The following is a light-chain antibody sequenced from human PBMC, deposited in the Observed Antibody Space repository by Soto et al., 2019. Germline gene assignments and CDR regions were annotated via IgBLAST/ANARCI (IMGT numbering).Light chain of an antibody. CDR3: QSYDSSLSGSRV. CDR2: GNS. CDR1: ISNIGAVYD. J-gene: IGLJ3*02. Sequence: QSVLTQPPSVSGAPGQRFTISCTGSISNIGAVYDVHWYQQLPGTAPKLLISGNSNRPSGVPDRFSGSKSGTSASLAITGLQAEDEADYYCQSYDSSLSGSRVFGGGTKLTVL. V-gene: IGLV1-40*01.